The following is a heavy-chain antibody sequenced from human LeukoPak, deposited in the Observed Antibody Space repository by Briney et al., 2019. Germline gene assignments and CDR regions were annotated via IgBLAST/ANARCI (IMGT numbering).Heavy chain of an antibody. V-gene: IGHV3-30*02. D-gene: IGHD4-23*01. CDR3: ARDYGGSSPFDY. CDR1: GFTFRSYG. CDR2: IRYDGNNK. Sequence: GGSLRLSCAASGFTFRSYGMHWVRQAPGKGLEWVAFIRYDGNNKYYADSVKGRFTISRDNAKNSLYLQMNSLRAEDTAVYYCARDYGGSSPFDYWGQGTLVTVSS. J-gene: IGHJ4*02.